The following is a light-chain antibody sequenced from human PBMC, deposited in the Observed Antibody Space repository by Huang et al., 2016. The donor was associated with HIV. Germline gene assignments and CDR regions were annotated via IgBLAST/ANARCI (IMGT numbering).Light chain of an antibody. CDR1: QSITNN. Sequence: ELVMTQSPATLSVSPGDRVTLSCGASQSITNNLAWFQQKYGQAPSLLIYDASPRASGISARFSGGGSGTEFALTISSLQSEDSAVYYCQQYNTWPYTFGQGTKLEIK. CDR2: DAS. J-gene: IGKJ2*01. CDR3: QQYNTWPYT. V-gene: IGKV3D-15*01.